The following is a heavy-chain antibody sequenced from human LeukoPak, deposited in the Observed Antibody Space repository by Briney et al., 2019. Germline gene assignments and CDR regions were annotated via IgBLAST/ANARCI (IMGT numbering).Heavy chain of an antibody. D-gene: IGHD3-10*01. CDR2: INPRDGGT. V-gene: IGHV1-46*01. Sequence: RASVKVSCKASGYALTSYYIHWVRQASGQGLEWMGIINPRDGGTSHAQKFEGRVTMTRDTSTSTIYMELSSLRSDDTAVYYCTGIRGGREDLWGQGTTVTVSS. J-gene: IGHJ6*02. CDR1: GYALTSYY. CDR3: TGIRGGREDL.